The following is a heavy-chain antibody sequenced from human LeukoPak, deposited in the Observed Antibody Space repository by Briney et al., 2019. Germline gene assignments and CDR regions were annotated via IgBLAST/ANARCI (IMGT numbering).Heavy chain of an antibody. CDR2: INHSGST. CDR3: ARVPPIYDFWSGNYFDY. D-gene: IGHD3-3*01. V-gene: IGHV4-34*01. Sequence: SETLSLTCAVYGGSFSGYYWSWIRQPPGMGLEWIGEINHSGSTNYNPSLKSRVTISVDTSKNQFSLKLSSVTAADTAVYYCARVPPIYDFWSGNYFDYWGQGTLVTVSS. J-gene: IGHJ4*02. CDR1: GGSFSGYY.